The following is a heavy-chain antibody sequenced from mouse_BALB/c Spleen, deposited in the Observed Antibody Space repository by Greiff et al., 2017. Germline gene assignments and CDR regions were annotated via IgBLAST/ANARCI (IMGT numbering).Heavy chain of an antibody. J-gene: IGHJ4*01. CDR2: ISSGGGST. CDR3: ARMENYKAMNY. Sequence: EVHLVESGGGLVKPGGSLKLSCAASGFAFSSYDMSWVRQTPEKRLEWVAYISSGGGSTYYPDTVKGRFTISRDNAKNTLYLQMSSLKSEDTAMYYCARMENYKAMNYGGQETSVTVSS. V-gene: IGHV5-12-1*01. CDR1: GFAFSSYD.